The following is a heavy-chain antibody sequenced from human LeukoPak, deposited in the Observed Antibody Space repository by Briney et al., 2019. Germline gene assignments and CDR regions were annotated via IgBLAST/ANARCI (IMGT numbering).Heavy chain of an antibody. J-gene: IGHJ4*02. V-gene: IGHV4-34*01. CDR1: GVSFSTYY. Sequence: SETLSLTCDVSGVSFSTYYWSWIRQSPEKGLEWIGEVNHSGYTNYNPSLKGRVTISVDTSKNQFSLKLSSVTAADTAVYYCARQLYGSDYWGQGTLVTVSS. CDR3: ARQLYGSDY. CDR2: VNHSGYT. D-gene: IGHD4-17*01.